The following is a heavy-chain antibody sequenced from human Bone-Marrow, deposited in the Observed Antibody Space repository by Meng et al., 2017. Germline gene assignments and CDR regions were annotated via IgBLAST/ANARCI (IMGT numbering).Heavy chain of an antibody. V-gene: IGHV4-34*01. J-gene: IGHJ4*02. D-gene: IGHD4-11*01. CDR2: INHSGST. CDR3: ARGPTTMAHDFDY. CDR1: GGSFSDYY. Sequence: GSLRLSCVVSGGSFSDYYWSRTRQPPGKGLEWIGEINHSGSTNYNPSLESRATIPVDTSQDNLSLKLSSVTAADSAVYYCARGPTTMAHDFDYWGQGTLVTVSS.